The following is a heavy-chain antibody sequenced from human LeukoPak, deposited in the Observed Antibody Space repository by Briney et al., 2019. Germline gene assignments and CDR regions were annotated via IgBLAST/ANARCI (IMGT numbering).Heavy chain of an antibody. CDR3: ARDGKPYSSGWYVYYYGMDV. CDR2: ISSSSSYI. V-gene: IGHV3-21*01. Sequence: GGSLRLSCAASGFTFSSYSMNWVRQAPGKGLEWVSSISSSSSYIYYADSVKSRFTISRDNAKNSLYLQMNSLRAEDTAVYYCARDGKPYSSGWYVYYYGMDVWGKGTTVTVSS. J-gene: IGHJ6*04. D-gene: IGHD6-19*01. CDR1: GFTFSSYS.